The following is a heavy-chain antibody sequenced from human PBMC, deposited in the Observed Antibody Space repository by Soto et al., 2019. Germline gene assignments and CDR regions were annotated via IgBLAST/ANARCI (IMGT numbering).Heavy chain of an antibody. J-gene: IGHJ1*01. D-gene: IGHD3-22*01. CDR2: IHYSGNT. CDR3: ARGYYDNSRYYTQYFHH. CDR1: GGSINSYY. V-gene: IGHV4-59*01. Sequence: SETLSLTCTVSGGSINSYYWSWIRQPPGKGLECIGYIHYSGNTNYNPSLKSRVTISVDTSKNQFSLKLSSVTAADTAVYYCARGYYDNSRYYTQYFHHWGQGTLVTLSS.